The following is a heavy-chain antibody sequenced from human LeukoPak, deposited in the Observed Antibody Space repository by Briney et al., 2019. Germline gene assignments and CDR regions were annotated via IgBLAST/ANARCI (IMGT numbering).Heavy chain of an antibody. V-gene: IGHV4-61*01. Sequence: SETLSLTCTVSGVSISSSSYYWSWIRQPPGKGLEWIGYIYYTGSTNYNPSLKSRVTISVDTSKNQFSLKLSSVTAADTAVYYCARALGPATAFKYWGQGTLVTVSS. D-gene: IGHD1-26*01. CDR1: GVSISSSSYY. CDR3: ARALGPATAFKY. J-gene: IGHJ4*02. CDR2: IYYTGST.